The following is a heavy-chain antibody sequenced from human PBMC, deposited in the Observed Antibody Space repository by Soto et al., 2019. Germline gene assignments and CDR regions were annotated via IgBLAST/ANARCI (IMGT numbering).Heavy chain of an antibody. CDR2: TYYRSKWYN. CDR3: ARARAARPYYYYYYGMDV. J-gene: IGHJ6*02. V-gene: IGHV6-1*01. CDR1: GDSVSSNSAA. Sequence: SQTLSLTCAISGDSVSSNSAAWNWIRQSPLRGLEWLGRTYYRSKWYNDYAVSVKSRITINPDTSKNQLSLQLNSVTPEDTAVYYCARARAARPYYYYYYGMDVWSQGTTVTVSS. D-gene: IGHD6-6*01.